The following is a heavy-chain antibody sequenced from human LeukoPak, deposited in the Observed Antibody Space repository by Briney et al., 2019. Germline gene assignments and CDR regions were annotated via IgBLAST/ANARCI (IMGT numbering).Heavy chain of an antibody. D-gene: IGHD6-13*01. Sequence: GGSLRLSCGASGFTFSSYAMSWVRQAPGKGLEWVSAISGSGGSTYYADSVKGRFTISRDNSKNTLYLQMNSLRAEDTAVYYCAKDVGIAATRNWFDPWGQGTLVTVSS. CDR2: ISGSGGST. CDR3: AKDVGIAATRNWFDP. V-gene: IGHV3-23*01. J-gene: IGHJ5*02. CDR1: GFTFSSYA.